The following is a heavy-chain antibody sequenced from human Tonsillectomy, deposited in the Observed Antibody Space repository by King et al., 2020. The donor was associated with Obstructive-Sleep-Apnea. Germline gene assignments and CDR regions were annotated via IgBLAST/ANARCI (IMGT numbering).Heavy chain of an antibody. D-gene: IGHD3-9*01. CDR3: ASGGVLRYFDWLVGPNAFDI. J-gene: IGHJ3*02. CDR1: GFTFSSYA. V-gene: IGHV3-30*04. CDR2: ISYDGSNK. Sequence: QLVQSGGGVVQPGRSLRLSCAASGFTFSSYAMHWVRQAPGKGLEWVAVISYDGSNKYYADSVKGRFTISRDNSKNTLYLQMNSLRAEDTAVYYCASGGVLRYFDWLVGPNAFDIWGQGKMVTVAS.